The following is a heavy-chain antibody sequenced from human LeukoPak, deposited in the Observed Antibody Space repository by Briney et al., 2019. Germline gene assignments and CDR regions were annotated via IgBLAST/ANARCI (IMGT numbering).Heavy chain of an antibody. Sequence: SQTLSLTCVASGDSVSSKNGAWNWIRRSPSRGLEWLVRTYYRSKWYNDYAESMEGRMTISQDTSKNQYSLHLNSVTPDDTAVYYCARDFGTTGWHTFDYWGQGTLVTVSS. J-gene: IGHJ4*02. V-gene: IGHV6-1*01. CDR3: ARDFGTTGWHTFDY. CDR2: TYYRSKWYN. D-gene: IGHD6-19*01. CDR1: GDSVSSKNGA.